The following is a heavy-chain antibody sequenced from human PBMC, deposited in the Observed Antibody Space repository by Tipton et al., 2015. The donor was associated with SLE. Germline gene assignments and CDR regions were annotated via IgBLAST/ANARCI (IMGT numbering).Heavy chain of an antibody. J-gene: IGHJ4*02. CDR2: INYSGST. Sequence: TLSLTCSVSGGFIGSSSHYWSWIRRPPGKALEWIAYINYSGSTNYNPSLKSRVTMSVDTSKNQFSLKLSSVTAADTAVYYCARRRGSSWYEDYFDYWGQGTLVTVSS. CDR3: ARRRGSSWYEDYFDY. D-gene: IGHD6-13*01. V-gene: IGHV4-61*01. CDR1: GGFIGSSSHY.